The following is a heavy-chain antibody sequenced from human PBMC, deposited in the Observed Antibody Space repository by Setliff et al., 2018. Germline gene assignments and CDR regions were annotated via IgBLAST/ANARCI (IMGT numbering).Heavy chain of an antibody. V-gene: IGHV4-4*08. CDR3: ARDHAPVPTARQVYYSLDV. D-gene: IGHD2-2*01. CDR1: GASISNYY. J-gene: IGHJ6*03. CDR2: VYTTLST. Sequence: PSETLSLTCSVSGASISNYYWSWIRQSPGKGLEWIGYVYTTLSTNYNPSLKSRVTMSVDTSKNQFSLRLSSVTAAGTAVYYCARDHAPVPTARQVYYSLDVWGKGTTVTVSS.